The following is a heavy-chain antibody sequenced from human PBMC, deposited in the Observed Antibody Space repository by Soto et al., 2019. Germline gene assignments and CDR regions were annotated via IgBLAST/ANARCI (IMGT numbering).Heavy chain of an antibody. J-gene: IGHJ6*02. CDR3: ARDRDYYGSGSYYNNPGYYGMDV. D-gene: IGHD3-10*01. CDR2: IYYSGST. Sequence: SETLSLTCTVSGGSISSSSYYWGWIRQPPGKGLEWIGSIYYSGSTYYNLSLKSRVTISVDTSKNQFSLKLSSVTAADTAVYYCARDRDYYGSGSYYNNPGYYGMDVWGQGTTVTVSS. V-gene: IGHV4-39*02. CDR1: GGSISSSSYY.